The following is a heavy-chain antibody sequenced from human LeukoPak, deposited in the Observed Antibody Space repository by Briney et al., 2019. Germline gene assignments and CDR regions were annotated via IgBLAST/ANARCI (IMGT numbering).Heavy chain of an antibody. Sequence: GGSLRLSCAASGFRLYDYGMSWVRQRPGQRLEWVSGINRSSGDTGYADSVKGRFTISRDNAKNSLYLQMNRLRAEDTALYYCVRVMRYCSDGSCYPRGVGYYYMDVWGKGTTVTIS. CDR2: INRSSGDT. V-gene: IGHV3-20*04. CDR3: VRVMRYCSDGSCYPRGVGYYYMDV. J-gene: IGHJ6*03. CDR1: GFRLYDYG. D-gene: IGHD2-15*01.